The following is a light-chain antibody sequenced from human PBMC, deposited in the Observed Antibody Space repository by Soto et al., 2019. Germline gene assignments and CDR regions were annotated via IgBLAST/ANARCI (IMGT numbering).Light chain of an antibody. CDR3: QQYGNSPT. Sequence: EIVLTQSPGTLSLSPGERATLSCRASQSVSSSYLAWYQQEPGQAPRLLIYGASSRATGIPDRFSGSGSGTDFTLTISSLEPEDFAVYYCQQYGNSPTFGQGTKVVIK. CDR2: GAS. J-gene: IGKJ1*01. V-gene: IGKV3-20*01. CDR1: QSVSSSY.